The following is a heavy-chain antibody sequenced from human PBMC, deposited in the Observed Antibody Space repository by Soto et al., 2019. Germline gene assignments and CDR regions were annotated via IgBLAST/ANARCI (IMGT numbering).Heavy chain of an antibody. CDR1: GGSFSGYY. J-gene: IGHJ4*02. Sequence: SETLSLTCAVYGGSFSGYYWSWIRQPPGKGLKWIGEINHSGSTNYNPSLKSRVTISVDTSKNQFSLKLSSVTAADTAVYYCARKRYHLGYTAKSTYYFDYWGQGTLVTVSS. V-gene: IGHV4-34*01. D-gene: IGHD5-18*01. CDR2: INHSGST. CDR3: ARKRYHLGYTAKSTYYFDY.